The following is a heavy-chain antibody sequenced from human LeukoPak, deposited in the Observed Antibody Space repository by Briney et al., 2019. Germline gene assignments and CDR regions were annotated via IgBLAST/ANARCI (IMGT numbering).Heavy chain of an antibody. CDR3: ARRGRLWWQLGFY. V-gene: IGHV4-39*01. CDR2: LYYNGST. Sequence: SETLSLTCTVSGGSISSSSYYWCWIRQPPGRGLEWIGSLYYNGSTYYNPSLKSRVTISVDTSKEQFSLKLSSVTAADTAVYYCARRGRLWWQLGFYWGQGTLVTVSS. CDR1: GGSISSSSYY. J-gene: IGHJ4*02. D-gene: IGHD4-23*01.